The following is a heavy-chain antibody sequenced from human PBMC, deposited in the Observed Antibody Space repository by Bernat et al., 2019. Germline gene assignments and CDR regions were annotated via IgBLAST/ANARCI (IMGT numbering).Heavy chain of an antibody. CDR2: FSPTTSHI. V-gene: IGHV3-21*02. J-gene: IGHJ6*03. D-gene: IGHD2-8*01. CDR3: VRDGLVYARSSYMDV. Sequence: EEQLVVSGGGRLTPGVSLSVFCTASGFVFCTYREKWVRRAPGGAVGWLLYFSPTTSHIYYADSVRGRFTISRDNPKNSLYLQMNSLTAEDTSVYYCVRDGLVYARSSYMDVWGKGTTVTVSS. CDR1: GFVFCTYR.